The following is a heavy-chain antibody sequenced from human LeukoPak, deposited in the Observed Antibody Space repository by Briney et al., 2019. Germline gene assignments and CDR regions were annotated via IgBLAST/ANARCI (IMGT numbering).Heavy chain of an antibody. CDR3: ARHGSYSSSWYVGHYFDY. CDR2: ISYDGSNK. CDR1: GFTFSSYG. J-gene: IGHJ4*02. Sequence: GGSLRLSCAASGFTFSSYGMHWVRQAPGKGLEWVAVISYDGSNKYYADSVKGRFTISRDNSKNTLYLQMNSLRAEDTAVYYCARHGSYSSSWYVGHYFDYWGQGTLVTVSS. V-gene: IGHV3-30*03. D-gene: IGHD6-13*01.